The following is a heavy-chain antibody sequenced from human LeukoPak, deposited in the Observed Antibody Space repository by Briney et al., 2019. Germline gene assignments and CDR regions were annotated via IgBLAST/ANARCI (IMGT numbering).Heavy chain of an antibody. CDR1: GFTFSSYS. D-gene: IGHD6-13*01. Sequence: GGSLRLSCAASGFTFSSYSMTWVRRAPGKGLEWVSYISSSSSTIYYADSVKGRFTISRDNAKNSLYLQMNSLRDEDTAVYYCARGSYSSSWYKGDYWGQGTLVTVSS. CDR2: ISSSSSTI. J-gene: IGHJ4*02. CDR3: ARGSYSSSWYKGDY. V-gene: IGHV3-48*02.